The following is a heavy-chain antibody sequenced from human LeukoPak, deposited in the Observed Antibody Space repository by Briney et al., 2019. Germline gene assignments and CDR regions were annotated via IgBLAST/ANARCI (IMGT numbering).Heavy chain of an antibody. D-gene: IGHD3-10*01. CDR1: GFTFSSYG. CDR3: AKEDYYGSGSYLGY. CDR2: ISSGGSNK. Sequence: GRSLRLSCAASGFTFSSYGMHWVRQAPGKGLKWVAVISSGGSNKNYEDSVKGRCSISRDNSKNTLYLQMNSLRAEDTAIYYCAKEDYYGSGSYLGYWGQGTLVSVSS. J-gene: IGHJ4*02. V-gene: IGHV3-30*18.